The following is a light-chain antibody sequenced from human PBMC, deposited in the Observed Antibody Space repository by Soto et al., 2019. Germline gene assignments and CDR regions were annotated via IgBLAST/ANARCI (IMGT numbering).Light chain of an antibody. V-gene: IGKV1-39*01. CDR2: AAS. Sequence: DIQMNQSPSSLSASVGDRVTITCRASQTINAYLNWYQQKPGKAPKLLIYAASSLQSGVPSSFSGSGSGTDFTLTISSLQPEDCATYYCQESYRTPRTFGQGTRLEI. CDR1: QTINAY. CDR3: QESYRTPRT. J-gene: IGKJ2*01.